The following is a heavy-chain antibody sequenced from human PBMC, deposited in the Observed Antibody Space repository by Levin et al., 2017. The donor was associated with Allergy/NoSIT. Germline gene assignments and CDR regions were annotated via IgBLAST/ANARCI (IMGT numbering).Heavy chain of an antibody. V-gene: IGHV4-39*01. Sequence: SETLSLTCSVSGDSITRSHFHWAWIRQPPGKGLEWIGSISYGATTYYTPSLKTRVTISRDTSKNQFSLRLSSVTAADTAMYYCARLPTGYPNWFDPWGQGTLVTVSS. J-gene: IGHJ5*02. CDR2: ISYGATT. D-gene: IGHD2-15*01. CDR1: GDSITRSHFH. CDR3: ARLPTGYPNWFDP.